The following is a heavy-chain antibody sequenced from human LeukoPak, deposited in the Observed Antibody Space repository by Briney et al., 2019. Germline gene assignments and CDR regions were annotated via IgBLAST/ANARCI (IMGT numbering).Heavy chain of an antibody. Sequence: ASVKVSCKASAYTFTNYYVHWVRQARGQGLEWMGIINPSGGSTKYAQKVQGRVTMTRDASTSTVYMELSSLRPEDTAVYYCTRSPGRGSGYFDYWGQGTLVTVSS. D-gene: IGHD3-10*01. J-gene: IGHJ4*02. CDR2: INPSGGST. V-gene: IGHV1-46*01. CDR1: AYTFTNYY. CDR3: TRSPGRGSGYFDY.